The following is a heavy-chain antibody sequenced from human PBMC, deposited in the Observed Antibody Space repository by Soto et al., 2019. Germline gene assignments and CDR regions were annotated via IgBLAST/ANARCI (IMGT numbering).Heavy chain of an antibody. V-gene: IGHV1-69*01. CDR1: GGTFSSYA. CDR3: ERKSQAGYYFDY. D-gene: IGHD6-13*01. Sequence: QVQLVQSGAEVKKPGASVKVSCKASGGTFSSYAISWVRQAPGQGLEWMGGIIPIFGTANYAQKFQGRVTITADESTSTAYMELSRLRSEDTAVYYCERKSQAGYYFDYWGQGTLVTVSS. CDR2: IIPIFGTA. J-gene: IGHJ4*02.